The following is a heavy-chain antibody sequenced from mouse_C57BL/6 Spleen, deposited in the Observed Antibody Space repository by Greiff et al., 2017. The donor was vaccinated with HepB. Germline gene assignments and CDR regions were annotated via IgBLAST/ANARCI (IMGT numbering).Heavy chain of an antibody. CDR1: GYAFSSSW. V-gene: IGHV1-82*01. CDR3: ARGDYYYGSSHYFDY. Sequence: QVQLQQSGPELVKPGASVKISCKASGYAFSSSWMNWVKQRPGKGLEWIGRIYPGDGDTNYNGKFKGKATLTADKSSSTAYMQRSSLTSEDSAVYFCARGDYYYGSSHYFDYWGQGTTLTVSS. CDR2: IYPGDGDT. J-gene: IGHJ2*01. D-gene: IGHD1-1*01.